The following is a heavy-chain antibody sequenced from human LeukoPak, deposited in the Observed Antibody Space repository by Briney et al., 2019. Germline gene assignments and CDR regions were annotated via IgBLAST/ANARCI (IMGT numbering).Heavy chain of an antibody. V-gene: IGHV3-15*01. CDR1: GFTFNNAW. CDR2: FKSQTDGGTR. Sequence: PGGSLRLSCAASGFTFNNAWMDWVRQAPGKGLEWVGRFKSQTDGGTRDYAAPVKGRFTLSRDDSKNTQYLQINSLKTEDSGVYSCTKQDDVLTGYPFDSWGQGTLVTVSS. CDR3: TKQDDVLTGYPFDS. D-gene: IGHD3-9*01. J-gene: IGHJ4*02.